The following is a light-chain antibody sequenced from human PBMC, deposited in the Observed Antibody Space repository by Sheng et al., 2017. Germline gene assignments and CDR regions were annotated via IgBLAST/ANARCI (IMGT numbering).Light chain of an antibody. CDR3: QQYNRYST. Sequence: SQMTQFPSTLSASVGDRVTITCRASQSIGTWLAWYQQKPGRAPELLIYKASILQSGVPSRFSGSGSGTQFTLTISSLQPDDSAIYYCQQYNRYSTFGQGTKLEIK. J-gene: IGKJ2*01. CDR1: QSIGTW. CDR2: KAS. V-gene: IGKV1-5*03.